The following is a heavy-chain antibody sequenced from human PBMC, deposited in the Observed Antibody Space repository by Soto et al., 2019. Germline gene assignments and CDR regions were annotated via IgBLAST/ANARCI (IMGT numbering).Heavy chain of an antibody. CDR1: GGTFSSYA. CDR2: IIPIFGTA. V-gene: IGHV1-69*13. J-gene: IGHJ6*02. Sequence: ASVKVSCKASGGTFSSYAISWVRQAPGQGLEWMGGIIPIFGTANYAQKFQGRVTITADESTSTAYMELSSLRSEDTAVYYCARGRAYGDYEKRHYYYYGMDVWGQGTTVTVSS. CDR3: ARGRAYGDYEKRHYYYYGMDV. D-gene: IGHD4-17*01.